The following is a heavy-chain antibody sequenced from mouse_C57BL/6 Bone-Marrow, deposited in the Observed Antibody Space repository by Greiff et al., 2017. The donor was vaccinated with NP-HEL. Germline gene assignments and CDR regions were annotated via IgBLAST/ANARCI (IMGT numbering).Heavy chain of an antibody. V-gene: IGHV14-4*01. CDR3: TTPYDFAMDY. Sequence: EVQVVESGAELVRPGASVKLSCTASSFNIKDDYMHWVKQRPEQGLEWIGWIDPENGDTEYASKFQGKATITADTSSNTAYLQLSSLTSEDTAVYYCTTPYDFAMDYWGQGTSVTVSS. CDR1: SFNIKDDY. CDR2: IDPENGDT. D-gene: IGHD2-4*01. J-gene: IGHJ4*01.